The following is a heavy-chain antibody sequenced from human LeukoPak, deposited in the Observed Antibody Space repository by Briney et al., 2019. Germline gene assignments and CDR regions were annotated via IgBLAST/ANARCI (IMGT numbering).Heavy chain of an antibody. CDR1: GYTFTSYG. CDR3: ATPNSGSYYYYMDV. D-gene: IGHD1-26*01. CDR2: ISAYNGNT. V-gene: IGHV1-18*01. Sequence: ASVKVSCKASGYTFTSYGISWVRQAPGQGLEWMGWISAYNGNTNYAQKFQGRVTITADESTSTAYMELSSLRSEDTAVYYCATPNSGSYYYYMDVWGKGTTVTVSS. J-gene: IGHJ6*03.